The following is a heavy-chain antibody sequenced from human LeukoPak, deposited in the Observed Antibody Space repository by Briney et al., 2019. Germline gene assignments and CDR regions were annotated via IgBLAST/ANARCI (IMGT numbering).Heavy chain of an antibody. Sequence: GGSLRLSCTASGFTFSNYWMHWVRQAPGKGLVWVSRITNDGSGATYADSVKGRFTISRDNAKNTVYLQMNSPRAEDTAVYYCARDIATTPVYWGQGTLVTVPS. V-gene: IGHV3-74*01. D-gene: IGHD5-12*01. CDR3: ARDIATTPVY. CDR1: GFTFSNYW. J-gene: IGHJ4*02. CDR2: ITNDGSGA.